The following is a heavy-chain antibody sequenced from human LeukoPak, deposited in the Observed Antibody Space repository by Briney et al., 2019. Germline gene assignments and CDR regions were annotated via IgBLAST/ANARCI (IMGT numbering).Heavy chain of an antibody. CDR2: INPNSGGT. CDR3: ARCFYDYVWGSYRLQNWFDP. J-gene: IGHJ5*02. V-gene: IGHV1-2*06. CDR1: GYTFTGYY. D-gene: IGHD3-16*02. Sequence: GASVKVSCKASGYTFTGYYMHWVRQAPGQGLEWMGRINPNSGGTNYAQKFQGRVTMTRDTSISTAYMELSRLRSDDTAVYYCARCFYDYVWGSYRLQNWFDPWGQGTLVTVSS.